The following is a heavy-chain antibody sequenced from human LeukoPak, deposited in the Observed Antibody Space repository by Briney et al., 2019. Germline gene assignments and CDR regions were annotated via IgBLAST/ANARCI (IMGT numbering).Heavy chain of an antibody. V-gene: IGHV1-3*01. D-gene: IGHD6-19*01. J-gene: IGHJ4*02. CDR3: ARGGSETHPSDY. Sequence: KFQGRITITGDTSASATYMELSSLTSEDTAVYYCARGGSETHPSDYWGQGTLVTVSS.